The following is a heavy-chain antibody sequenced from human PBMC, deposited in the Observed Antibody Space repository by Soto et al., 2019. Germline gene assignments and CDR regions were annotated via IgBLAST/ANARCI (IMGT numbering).Heavy chain of an antibody. J-gene: IGHJ6*02. CDR2: ISHDGTQK. CDR3: AQSVGLGYKYGMDV. D-gene: IGHD5-18*01. Sequence: QAQLVESGGGVVRPGRALRLSCAASGFTFNDFGMHWVRQAPGKGLEWVAGISHDGTQKFYADSVKGRLTISRDNSKNTLFLRVNSVRNEDTAVYVCAQSVGLGYKYGMDVWGQGTTVIVS. V-gene: IGHV3-30*03. CDR1: GFTFNDFG.